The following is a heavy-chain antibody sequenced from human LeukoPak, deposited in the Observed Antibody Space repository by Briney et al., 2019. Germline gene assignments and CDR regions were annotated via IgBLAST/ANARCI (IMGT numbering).Heavy chain of an antibody. CDR1: GFTFSSYA. CDR2: ISGSGGST. Sequence: AGSLRLSCAASGFTFSSYAMSWVRQAPGKGLEWVSAISGSGGSTYYADSVKGRFTISRDNSKHTLYLPMHSLRAEDTAVYYCAKDFSPNPLDIVVVVAAPTFDPWGQGTLVTVPS. V-gene: IGHV3-23*01. D-gene: IGHD2-15*01. J-gene: IGHJ5*02. CDR3: AKDFSPNPLDIVVVVAAPTFDP.